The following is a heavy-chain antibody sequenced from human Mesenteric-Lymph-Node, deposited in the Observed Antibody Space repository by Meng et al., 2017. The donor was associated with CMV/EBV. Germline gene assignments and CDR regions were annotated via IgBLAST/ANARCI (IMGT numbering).Heavy chain of an antibody. CDR3: AAEFDGTIFAPYAY. V-gene: IGHV1-58*01. D-gene: IGHD3-3*01. J-gene: IGHJ4*02. CDR1: RFTSTGSA. Sequence: SVKVSCKVSRFTSTGSAVHWGRQARGQGLEWIGWIVVGSDNTNYAQKFQGRVTFTRDMSTSTAFMELSSLSSDDTAVYYCAAEFDGTIFAPYAYWGQGTVVTVSS. CDR2: IVVGSDNT.